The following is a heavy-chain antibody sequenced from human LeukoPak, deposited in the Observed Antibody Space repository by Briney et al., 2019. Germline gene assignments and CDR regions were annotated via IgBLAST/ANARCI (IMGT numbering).Heavy chain of an antibody. Sequence: QPGGSLRLSCAASGFTFSSYGMHWVRQAPGKGLEWVAVIWYDGSNKYYADSVKGRFTISRDNSKNTLYLQMNSLRAEDTAVYYCARDTVLAVAGTQGAFDIWGQGTMDTVSS. J-gene: IGHJ3*02. CDR1: GFTFSSYG. CDR3: ARDTVLAVAGTQGAFDI. D-gene: IGHD6-19*01. CDR2: IWYDGSNK. V-gene: IGHV3-33*01.